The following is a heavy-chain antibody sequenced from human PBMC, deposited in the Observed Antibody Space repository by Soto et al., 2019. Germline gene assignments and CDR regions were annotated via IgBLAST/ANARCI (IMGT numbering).Heavy chain of an antibody. J-gene: IGHJ6*03. CDR1: GGSFSGYY. CDR3: ARGYHSSGNYYYYYMDV. CDR2: INHSGST. D-gene: IGHD6-19*01. V-gene: IGHV4-34*01. Sequence: SETLSLTCAVYGGSFSGYYWSWIRQPPGKGLEWIGEINHSGSTNYNPSLKSRVTISVDTSKNQFSLKLSSVTAADTAVYYCARGYHSSGNYYYYYMDVWGKGTTVTVSS.